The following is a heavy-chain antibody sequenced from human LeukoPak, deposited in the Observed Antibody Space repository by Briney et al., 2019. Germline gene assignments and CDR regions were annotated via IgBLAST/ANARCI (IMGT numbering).Heavy chain of an antibody. Sequence: PGGSLRPSCAASGFTFSSFAMHWVRQAPGKQLEYVSAVCSDGGCTYYANSVKGRFTISRDNSKNTLYLQMGSLRTEDTAVYYCARWGYYSNYDYWGQGTLVTVSS. D-gene: IGHD4-11*01. J-gene: IGHJ4*02. CDR1: GFTFSSFA. V-gene: IGHV3-64*01. CDR3: ARWGYYSNYDY. CDR2: VCSDGGCT.